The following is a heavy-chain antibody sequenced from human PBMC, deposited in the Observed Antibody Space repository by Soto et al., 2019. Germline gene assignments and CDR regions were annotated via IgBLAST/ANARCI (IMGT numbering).Heavy chain of an antibody. CDR1: GFTFSSYA. D-gene: IGHD6-25*01. V-gene: IGHV3-23*01. CDR2: ISGGADST. Sequence: EVQLLESGGALVQPGGSLRLSCAASGFTFSSYAMSWVRQAPGKGLEWVSIISGGADSTYYADSVKGRFTISRDNSNNSLHLQMNSLRAEVTAVYYCAKANFTSSAAARTNNWFDPWGQGTLVSVSS. CDR3: AKANFTSSAAARTNNWFDP. J-gene: IGHJ5*02.